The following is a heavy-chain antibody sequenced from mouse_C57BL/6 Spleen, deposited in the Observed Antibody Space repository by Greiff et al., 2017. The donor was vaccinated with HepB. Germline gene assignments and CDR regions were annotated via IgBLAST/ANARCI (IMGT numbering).Heavy chain of an antibody. CDR1: GYTFTSYW. CDR2: IYPGNSDT. J-gene: IGHJ4*01. D-gene: IGHD1-3*01. CDR3: TRWAITRGYYYAMDY. V-gene: IGHV1-5*01. Sequence: DVQLQESGTVLARPGASVKMSCKTSGYTFTSYWMHWVKQRPGQGLEWIGAIYPGNSDTSYNQKFKGKAKLTAVTSASTAYMELSSLTNEDSAVYYCTRWAITRGYYYAMDYWGQGTSVTVSS.